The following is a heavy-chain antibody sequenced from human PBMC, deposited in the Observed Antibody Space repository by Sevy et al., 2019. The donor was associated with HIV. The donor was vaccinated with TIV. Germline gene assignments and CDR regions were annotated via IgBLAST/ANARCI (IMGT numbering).Heavy chain of an antibody. CDR1: GFTFSSYG. CDR3: ARDEIMWSSNWPFDY. CDR2: IWYDGSNK. D-gene: IGHD6-13*01. Sequence: GGSLRLSCAASGFTFSSYGMHWVRQAPGKGLEWVAVIWYDGSNKYYADSVKGRFTISRDNSKNTLYLQMNSLRAEDTAVYYCARDEIMWSSNWPFDYWGQGTLVTVSS. V-gene: IGHV3-33*01. J-gene: IGHJ4*02.